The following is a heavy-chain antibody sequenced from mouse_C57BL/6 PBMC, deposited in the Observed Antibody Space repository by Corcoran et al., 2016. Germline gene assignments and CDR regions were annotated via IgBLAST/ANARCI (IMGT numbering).Heavy chain of an antibody. J-gene: IGHJ1*03. CDR2: INPNNGGT. V-gene: IGHV1-26*01. CDR3: ARNYYGSSYSWYFDV. D-gene: IGHD1-1*01. CDR1: GYTFTDYY. Sequence: EVQLQQSGPELVKHGASVKISCKASGYTFTDYYMNWVKQSHGKSLEWMGDINPNNGGTSYNQKFKGKATLTVDKSSSTAYMELRSLTSEDSAVYYCARNYYGSSYSWYFDVWGTGTTVTVSS.